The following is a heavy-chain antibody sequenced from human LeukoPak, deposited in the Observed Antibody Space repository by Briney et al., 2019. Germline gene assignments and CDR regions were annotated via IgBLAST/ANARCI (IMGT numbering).Heavy chain of an antibody. Sequence: SETLSLTCTVSSGSISTYYWTWIRQSPGKGLEWIGYIYYSGSTNSNPSLNSGNTNYNPSLKSRVIISIDTSKNQFSLKLSSVTAADTAVYYCARGNGSSGYPITVFDYWGQGTLVTVSS. V-gene: IGHV4-59*01. CDR1: SGSISTYY. CDR3: ARGNGSSGYPITVFDY. J-gene: IGHJ4*02. CDR2: IYYSGST. D-gene: IGHD3-22*01.